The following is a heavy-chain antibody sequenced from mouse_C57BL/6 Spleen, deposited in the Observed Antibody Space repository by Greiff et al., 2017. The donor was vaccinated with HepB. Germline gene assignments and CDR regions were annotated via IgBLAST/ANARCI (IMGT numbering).Heavy chain of an antibody. CDR3: ARSCTTVAPLFDY. Sequence: QVQLQQPGAELVKPGASVKMSCKASGYTFTSYWITWVKQRPGQGLEWIGDIYPGSGSTNYNEKFKSKATLTVDTSSSTAYMQLSSLTAEDAAVYYGARSCTTVAPLFDYWGQGTTLTVSS. CDR2: IYPGSGST. V-gene: IGHV1-55*01. J-gene: IGHJ2*01. CDR1: GYTFTSYW. D-gene: IGHD1-1*01.